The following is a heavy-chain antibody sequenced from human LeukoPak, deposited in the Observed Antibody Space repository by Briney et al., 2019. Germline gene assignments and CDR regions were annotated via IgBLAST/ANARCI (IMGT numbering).Heavy chain of an antibody. J-gene: IGHJ4*02. CDR1: GYTFISYG. V-gene: IGHV1-18*01. D-gene: IGHD6-19*01. CDR2: ISAYNGNT. CDR3: AREEKGGWYGTKF. Sequence: ASVKVSCKASGYTFISYGISWVRQAPGQGLEWMGWISAYNGNTNYVEKLQGRVTMTTDTSTNTAYMELRNLTYEDTAVYYCAREEKGGWYGTKFWGQGTLVTVSS.